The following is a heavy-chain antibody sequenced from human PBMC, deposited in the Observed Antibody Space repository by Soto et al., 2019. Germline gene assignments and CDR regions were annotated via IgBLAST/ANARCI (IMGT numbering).Heavy chain of an antibody. D-gene: IGHD5-12*01. CDR3: ARVGPNLAMATRDWFDP. V-gene: IGHV4-59*01. J-gene: IGHJ5*02. CDR2: IYYSGST. CDR1: GGSISSYY. Sequence: PSETLSLTCTVSGGSISSYYWSWIRQPPGKGLEWIGYIYYSGSTNYNPSLKSRVTISVDTSKNQFSLKLSSVTAADTAVYYCARVGPNLAMATRDWFDPWGQGXLVTVYS.